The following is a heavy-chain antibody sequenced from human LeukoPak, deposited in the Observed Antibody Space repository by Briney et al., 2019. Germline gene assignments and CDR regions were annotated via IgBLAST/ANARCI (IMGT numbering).Heavy chain of an antibody. CDR3: AKEKSVIVADAFDI. Sequence: PGGSLRLSCVASGFTFSNYGMHWVRQAPGKGLEWVAVIWYDGSNKYYADSVKGRFTISRDNSKNTLYLQMNSLRAEDTAVYYCAKEKSVIVADAFDIWGQGTMVTVSS. CDR2: IWYDGSNK. V-gene: IGHV3-30*02. CDR1: GFTFSNYG. D-gene: IGHD2-15*01. J-gene: IGHJ3*02.